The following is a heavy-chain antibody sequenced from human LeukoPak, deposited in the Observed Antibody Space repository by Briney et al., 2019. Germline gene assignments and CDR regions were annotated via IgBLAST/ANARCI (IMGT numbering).Heavy chain of an antibody. CDR2: IYYTGNT. CDR3: ARGLCGTTCYSDSPFNY. Sequence: SETLSLTCTVSGGSISTYYWSWVRQPPGKGLEWIGNIYYTGNTNCNPSLDSRVTMSVDTPKNQFFLNLTSVTAADSAVYYCARGLCGTTCYSDSPFNYWGQGTLVAVSS. V-gene: IGHV4-59*01. D-gene: IGHD2-15*01. CDR1: GGSISTYY. J-gene: IGHJ4*02.